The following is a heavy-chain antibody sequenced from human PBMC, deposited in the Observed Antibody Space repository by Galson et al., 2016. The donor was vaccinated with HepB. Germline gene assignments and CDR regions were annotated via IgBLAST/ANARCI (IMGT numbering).Heavy chain of an antibody. CDR1: GASISSGTYY. J-gene: IGHJ4*02. Sequence: TLSLTCPVSGASISSGTYYWSWIRQPAGKGLEWIGRIYTSGSTNYNPSLKSRVTISVDTSKNQFSLKLSSVTAADTAVYYCARGGLRFDYWGQGTLVTVSS. CDR2: IYTSGST. CDR3: ARGGLRFDY. V-gene: IGHV4-61*02.